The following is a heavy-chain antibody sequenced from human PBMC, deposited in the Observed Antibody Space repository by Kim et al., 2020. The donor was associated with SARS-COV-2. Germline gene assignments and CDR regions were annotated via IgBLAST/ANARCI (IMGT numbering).Heavy chain of an antibody. Sequence: YAQGFTGRFVFSLDTSVSTAYLQISSLKAEDTAVYYCLLNYGDYRDPFDYWGQGTLVTVSS. CDR3: LLNYGDYRDPFDY. J-gene: IGHJ4*02. V-gene: IGHV7-4-1*02. D-gene: IGHD4-17*01.